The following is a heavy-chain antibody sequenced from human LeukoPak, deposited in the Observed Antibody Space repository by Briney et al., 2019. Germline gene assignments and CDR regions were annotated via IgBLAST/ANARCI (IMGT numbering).Heavy chain of an antibody. D-gene: IGHD2/OR15-2a*01. Sequence: ASVKVSCKASGYTFTSYGISWVRQAPGQGLEWMGWISVYNGNTNYAQKLQGRVTMTTDTSTSTAYMELRGLRSDDTAVYYCARDRFLGTPYGMDVWGQGTTVTVSS. CDR1: GYTFTSYG. V-gene: IGHV1-18*01. J-gene: IGHJ6*02. CDR2: ISVYNGNT. CDR3: ARDRFLGTPYGMDV.